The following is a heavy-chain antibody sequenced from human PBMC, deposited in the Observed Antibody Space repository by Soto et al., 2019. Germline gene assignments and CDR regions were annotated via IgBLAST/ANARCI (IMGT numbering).Heavy chain of an antibody. V-gene: IGHV3-30*04. CDR3: AADLENKGYDGHDY. CDR1: GLTFSRYA. J-gene: IGHJ4*02. Sequence: QVQLVESGGGVVQPGRSLRLSCAASGLTFSRYAMHWVRQAPGKGLEWVAVIIYDGSNKHYADSVQGRFTISRDNSKNTLYLQMNSLRAEDTAVYYCAADLENKGYDGHDYWGQGTLVTVSS. CDR2: IIYDGSNK. D-gene: IGHD5-12*01.